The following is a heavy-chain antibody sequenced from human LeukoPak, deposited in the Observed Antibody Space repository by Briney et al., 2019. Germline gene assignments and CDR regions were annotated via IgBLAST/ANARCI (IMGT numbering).Heavy chain of an antibody. Sequence: GGSLRLSCVASGFTVTTNYMIWVRQAPGRGLEWVSVVYSNGDTNYAGSVKGRFTISRDNSENTLYLQMSSLRVGDTAVCYCAREKEPILLASSYYHYGMDAWGQGTTVTVSS. CDR1: GFTVTTNY. V-gene: IGHV3-53*01. J-gene: IGHJ6*02. D-gene: IGHD3-10*01. CDR3: AREKEPILLASSYYHYGMDA. CDR2: VYSNGDT.